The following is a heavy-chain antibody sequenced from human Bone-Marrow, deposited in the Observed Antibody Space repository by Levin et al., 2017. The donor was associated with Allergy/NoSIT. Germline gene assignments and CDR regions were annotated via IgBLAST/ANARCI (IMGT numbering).Heavy chain of an antibody. D-gene: IGHD2-21*01. CDR2: IKNSGTT. Sequence: PSETLSLTCSVSGGSISNSYWSWIRQAPGKGLEWIGYIKNSGTTKYNPSLNSRVTISADTSKNQVSLRLTSVTAADTAVSYCSSLAYTISYYDYAMDFWGQGTAVAVS. CDR1: GGSISNSY. CDR3: SSLAYTISYYDYAMDF. J-gene: IGHJ6*02. V-gene: IGHV4-59*01.